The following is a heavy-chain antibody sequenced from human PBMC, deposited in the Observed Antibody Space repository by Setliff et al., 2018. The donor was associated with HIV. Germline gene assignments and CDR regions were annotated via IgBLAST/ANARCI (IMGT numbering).Heavy chain of an antibody. CDR2: IRYDGSYK. D-gene: IGHD6-13*01. J-gene: IGHJ4*02. CDR3: TTWQAGNDY. Sequence: GGSLRLSCAASGFNFSSHTMNWIRQAPGKGLEWVTSIRYDGSYKYYADSVRGRFTISRDNSKNTLYLQMNSLKTEDTAVYYCTTWQAGNDYWGQGTLVTVSS. CDR1: GFNFSSHT. V-gene: IGHV3-30*02.